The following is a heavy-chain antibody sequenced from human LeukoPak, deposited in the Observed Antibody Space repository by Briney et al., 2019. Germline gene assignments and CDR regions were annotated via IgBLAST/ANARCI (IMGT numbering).Heavy chain of an antibody. CDR3: ARAPTTVTDFDY. CDR2: IKTDGSEK. CDR1: GFTFSSYW. Sequence: PGGSLRLSCEASGFTFSSYWMSWVRQAPGKGLEWVANIKTDGSEKYYVDSVKGRFTISRDNSKNTLYLQMNSLRAGDTAVYYCARAPTTVTDFDYWGQGTLVTVSP. V-gene: IGHV3-7*01. D-gene: IGHD4-17*01. J-gene: IGHJ4*02.